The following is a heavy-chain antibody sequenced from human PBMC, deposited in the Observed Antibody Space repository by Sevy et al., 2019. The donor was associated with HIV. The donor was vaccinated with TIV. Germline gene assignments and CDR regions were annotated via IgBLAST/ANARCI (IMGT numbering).Heavy chain of an antibody. Sequence: SETLSLTCTVSGGSVGSGSYYWSWIRQPPGKGLEWIGYISYSWSTNYNPSLKSRVSISVDTSKNQFSLKLSSVTAADTAVYYCARDSIVGATTIDSLSDYWGQGTLVTVSS. V-gene: IGHV4-61*01. D-gene: IGHD1-26*01. CDR2: ISYSWST. CDR3: ARDSIVGATTIDSLSDY. J-gene: IGHJ4*02. CDR1: GGSVGSGSYY.